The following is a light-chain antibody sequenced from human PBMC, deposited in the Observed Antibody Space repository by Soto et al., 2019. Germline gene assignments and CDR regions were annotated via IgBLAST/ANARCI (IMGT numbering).Light chain of an antibody. CDR3: QQYGSSPPVYT. CDR2: GAS. Sequence: EIVLTQSPGTLSLSPGERATLSCRASQSVSSSYLAWYQQKPGQAPRLLIYGASSRATGIPDRFSGSGSGTDFTFPISRLEPEDFAVYYCQQYGSSPPVYTFGQGTKLEIK. V-gene: IGKV3-20*01. CDR1: QSVSSSY. J-gene: IGKJ2*01.